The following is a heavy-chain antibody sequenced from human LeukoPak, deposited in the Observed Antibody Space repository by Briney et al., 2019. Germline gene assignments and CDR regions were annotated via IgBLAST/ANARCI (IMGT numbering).Heavy chain of an antibody. V-gene: IGHV3-30*18. J-gene: IGHJ4*02. Sequence: GGSLRLSCAASGFTLSSYGMHWVRQAPGKGLEWVAVISYDGSNKYYADSVKGRFTISRDNSKNTLYLQMNSLRAEDTAVYYCANRDSIGGDRYYFDYWGQGTLVTVSS. CDR3: ANRDSIGGDRYYFDY. CDR1: GFTLSSYG. CDR2: ISYDGSNK. D-gene: IGHD3-16*01.